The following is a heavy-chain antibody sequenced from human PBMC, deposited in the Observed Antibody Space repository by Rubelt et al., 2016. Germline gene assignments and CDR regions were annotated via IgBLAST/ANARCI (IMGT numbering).Heavy chain of an antibody. D-gene: IGHD1-1*01. V-gene: IGHV4-59*12. CDR3: ARDKRRTGTPIKVFDY. J-gene: IGHJ4*02. Sequence: QVQLQESGPGLVKPSETLSLSCTVSGGSISSYYWSWIRQPPGMGLEWIGNIYYSGSTNYNPSLKSRVTISLNTPTNQFSLKLSSVTAAETAVYYCARDKRRTGTPIKVFDYWGQGTLVTVSS. CDR1: GGSISSYY. CDR2: IYYSGST.